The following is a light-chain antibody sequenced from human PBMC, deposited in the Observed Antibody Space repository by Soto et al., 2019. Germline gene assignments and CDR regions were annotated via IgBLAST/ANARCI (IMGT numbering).Light chain of an antibody. CDR3: AAWDDSLSGSWV. Sequence: QSVLTQPPSASGTPGQRVTFSCSGSSSNIGSNYVYWYQQLPGTAPKLLIYSNNQRPSGVPDRFSGSKSGTSASLAISGLRSEDEADYYCAAWDDSLSGSWVFGGGTKLTVL. CDR1: SSNIGSNY. CDR2: SNN. J-gene: IGLJ3*02. V-gene: IGLV1-47*02.